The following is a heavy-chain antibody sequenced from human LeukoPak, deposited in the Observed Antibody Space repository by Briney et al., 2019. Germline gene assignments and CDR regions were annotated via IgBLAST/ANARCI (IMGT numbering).Heavy chain of an antibody. Sequence: SETLSLTCAVSGYSISSGYYWGWIQQPPGKGLEWMGSIYHSGSTYYNPSLKSRVTISVDTSKNQFSLKLSSVTAADTAVYYCALGSDILTGYNWFDPWGQVTLVTVSS. J-gene: IGHJ5*02. CDR1: GYSISSGYY. D-gene: IGHD3-9*01. V-gene: IGHV4-38-2*01. CDR2: IYHSGST. CDR3: ALGSDILTGYNWFDP.